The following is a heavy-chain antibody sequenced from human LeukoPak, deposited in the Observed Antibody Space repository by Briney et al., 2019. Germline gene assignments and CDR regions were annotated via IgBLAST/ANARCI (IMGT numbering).Heavy chain of an antibody. CDR2: IKQDGSEK. Sequence: GGSLRLSCAASGFTFSSYWMSWVRQAPGKGLEWVANIKQDGSEKYYVDSVKGRFTISRDNAKNSLYLQMNSLRAEDTAVYYCARDLGPIAVAGIGYFDYWGQGTLVTVSS. D-gene: IGHD6-19*01. J-gene: IGHJ4*02. V-gene: IGHV3-7*01. CDR1: GFTFSSYW. CDR3: ARDLGPIAVAGIGYFDY.